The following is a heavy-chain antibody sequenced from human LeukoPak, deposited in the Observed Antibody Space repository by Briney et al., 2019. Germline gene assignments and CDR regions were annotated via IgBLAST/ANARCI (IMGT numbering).Heavy chain of an antibody. V-gene: IGHV1-8*01. D-gene: IGHD3-22*01. CDR1: GYTFTIYD. Sequence: ASVNVSCKASGYTFTIYDFNWVRQATGQRPEWMGWMSPNSGDTGYAQKLQGRVTMTTDTSTSTAYLELRILRSHDTAVYYCARDIPYYYDSSGHIVNSYYYCMDVWGQGTTVTVSS. CDR2: MSPNSGDT. J-gene: IGHJ6*02. CDR3: ARDIPYYYDSSGHIVNSYYYCMDV.